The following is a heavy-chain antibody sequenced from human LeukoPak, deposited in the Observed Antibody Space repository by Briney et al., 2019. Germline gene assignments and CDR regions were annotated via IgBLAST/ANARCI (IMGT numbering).Heavy chain of an antibody. CDR1: GFTLSGYS. J-gene: IGHJ3*01. V-gene: IGHV3-7*01. CDR3: ARDLTPHYNGAWFDAFDV. Sequence: PGGSLRLSCAASGFTLSGYSMTWVRQGPEKGLEWVANIKEDGSQQFYADSVRGRFTISRDNAKNSLSLQMNSLRVEDTALYYCARDLTPHYNGAWFDAFDVWGHGTMVSVSS. D-gene: IGHD6-19*01. CDR2: IKEDGSQQ.